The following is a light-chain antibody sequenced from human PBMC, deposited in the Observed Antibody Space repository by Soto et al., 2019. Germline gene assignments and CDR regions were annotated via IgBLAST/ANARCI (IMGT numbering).Light chain of an antibody. CDR2: EAS. CDR3: QHYDTYSPMWT. V-gene: IGKV1-5*03. CDR1: QSINW. J-gene: IGKJ1*01. Sequence: DIQLAQSPSTLSASVGARITITCRATQSINWLAWYQQKPGKAPKLLIFEASRLESGVPSRFSCSGSGTEFTLTISSLQPDDFGTYYCQHYDTYSPMWTFGQGTKVDVK.